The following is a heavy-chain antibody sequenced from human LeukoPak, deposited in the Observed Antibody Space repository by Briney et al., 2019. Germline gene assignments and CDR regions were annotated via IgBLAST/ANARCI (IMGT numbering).Heavy chain of an antibody. CDR2: ISGSGGST. J-gene: IGHJ3*02. V-gene: IGHV3-23*01. Sequence: GGTLRLSCAASGFTFSSYGMSWVRQAPGKGLEWVSDISGSGGSTYYADSVKGRFTISRDNSKNTLYLQMNSLRAEDTAVYYCAKEHGGSSWYEDAFDIWGQGTMVTVSS. CDR3: AKEHGGSSWYEDAFDI. D-gene: IGHD6-13*01. CDR1: GFTFSSYG.